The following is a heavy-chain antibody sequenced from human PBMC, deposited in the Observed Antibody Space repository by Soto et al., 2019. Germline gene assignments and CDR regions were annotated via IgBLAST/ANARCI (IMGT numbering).Heavy chain of an antibody. CDR3: AREGRIGTFDY. V-gene: IGHV4-61*01. D-gene: IGHD1-1*01. J-gene: IGHJ4*02. CDR1: GGSVSGGSYF. CDR2: FYYSGST. Sequence: SETLSLTCTVSGGSVSGGSYFWSWVRQPPGKGLEWIGYFYYSGSTKYNPSLKSRVTILEDTSKNQFSLKLNSVTAADTAVYYCAREGRIGTFDYWGQGALVTSP.